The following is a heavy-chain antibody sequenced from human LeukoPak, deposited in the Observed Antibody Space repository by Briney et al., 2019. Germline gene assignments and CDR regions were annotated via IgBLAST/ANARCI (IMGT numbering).Heavy chain of an antibody. CDR3: ARHYGSGRPYFDY. D-gene: IGHD3-10*01. V-gene: IGHV4-59*08. Sequence: SETLSLTCTVSGGSINNYYWRWIRQSPVKGLEWIGYIYYSGSTNYNPSLKSRVSISVDTSKNQFTLKLSSVSAADTAVYYCARHYGSGRPYFDYWGQGTLVTVSS. J-gene: IGHJ4*02. CDR2: IYYSGST. CDR1: GGSINNYY.